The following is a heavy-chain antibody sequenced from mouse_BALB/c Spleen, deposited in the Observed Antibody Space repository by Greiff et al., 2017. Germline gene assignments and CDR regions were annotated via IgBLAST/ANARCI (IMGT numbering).Heavy chain of an antibody. D-gene: IGHD1-1*01. V-gene: IGHV1-69*01. CDR2: IDTSDSYT. Sequence: QVQLQQPGAELVMPGASVKMSCKASGYTFTDYWMHWVKQRPGQGLEWIGAIDTSDSYTSYNQKFKGKATLTVDESSSTAYMQLSSLTSEDSAVYYCARGKYYYGRRDAMDYWGQGTSVTVSS. CDR3: ARGKYYYGRRDAMDY. J-gene: IGHJ4*01. CDR1: GYTFTDYW.